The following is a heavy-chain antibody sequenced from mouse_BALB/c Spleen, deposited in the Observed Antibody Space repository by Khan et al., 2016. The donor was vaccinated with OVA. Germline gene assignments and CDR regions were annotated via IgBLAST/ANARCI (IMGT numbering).Heavy chain of an antibody. V-gene: IGHV3-2*02. D-gene: IGHD3-3*01. CDR2: ISYSGST. CDR3: ARGTIGRFAY. Sequence: VQLKESGPGLVKPSQSLSLTCTVTGYSITSDYAWNWIRQFPGNKLEWMGFISYSGSTSYKSSLKSRIFITRDTSKNQFFLQLNSVTTEDTAIYYCARGTIGRFAYWGQGTLVTVSA. CDR1: GYSITSDYA. J-gene: IGHJ3*01.